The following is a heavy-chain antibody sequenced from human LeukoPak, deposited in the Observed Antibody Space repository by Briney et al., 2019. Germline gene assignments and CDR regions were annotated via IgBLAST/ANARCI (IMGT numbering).Heavy chain of an antibody. Sequence: GGSLRLSCAASGFTFSTYAMSWVRQAPGKGLEWISGISGSGRTTYYADSVKGRFTISRDESKNTLYLQMSNLRGEDTAVYYCAKARGGLLPTSLDYWGQGTLVTVSS. CDR3: AKARGGLLPTSLDY. J-gene: IGHJ4*02. V-gene: IGHV3-23*01. CDR1: GFTFSTYA. CDR2: ISGSGRTT. D-gene: IGHD2-15*01.